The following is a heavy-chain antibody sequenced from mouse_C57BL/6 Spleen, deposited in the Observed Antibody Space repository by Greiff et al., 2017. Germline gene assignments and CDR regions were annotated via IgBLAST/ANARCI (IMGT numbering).Heavy chain of an antibody. CDR3: TRPSLGLSYWDFDV. V-gene: IGHV1-15*01. CDR1: GYTFTDYE. CDR2: IDPETGGT. D-gene: IGHD4-1*01. Sequence: QVQLQQSGAELVRPGASVTLSCKASGYTFTDYEMHWVKQTPVHGLEWIGAIDPETGGTAYNQKFKGKAILTADKSFSTAYMELRSLTSEDSAVYYCTRPSLGLSYWDFDVWGTGTTVTVSS. J-gene: IGHJ1*03.